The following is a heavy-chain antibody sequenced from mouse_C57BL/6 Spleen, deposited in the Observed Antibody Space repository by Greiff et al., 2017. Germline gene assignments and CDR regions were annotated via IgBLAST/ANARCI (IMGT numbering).Heavy chain of an antibody. CDR2: IHPNSGST. CDR3: ARGGIYYGNYFAY. J-gene: IGHJ3*01. V-gene: IGHV1-64*01. Sequence: QVQLKESGAELVKPGASVKLSCKASGYTFTSYWMHWVKQRPGQGLEWIGMIHPNSGSTNYNEKFKSKATLTVDKSSSTAYMQLSSLTSEDSAVYYCARGGIYYGNYFAYWGQGTLVTVSA. D-gene: IGHD2-1*01. CDR1: GYTFTSYW.